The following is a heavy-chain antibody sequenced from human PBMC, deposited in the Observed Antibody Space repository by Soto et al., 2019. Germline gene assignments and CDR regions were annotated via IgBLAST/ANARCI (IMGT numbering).Heavy chain of an antibody. J-gene: IGHJ4*02. CDR2: INPKSGGT. V-gene: IGHV1-2*02. CDR1: GYTFTVYY. CDR3: ARDLAKGGGSAGFDY. D-gene: IGHD1-26*01. Sequence: QVQLVQSGAEVKKPGASVNVSCKASGYTFTVYYMHWVRQAPGQGLEWMGWINPKSGGTMYPQKFQGRVTMTWDTSISTAYRALNMLRSDDTAVYYCARDLAKGGGSAGFDYWGQGTLVTVS.